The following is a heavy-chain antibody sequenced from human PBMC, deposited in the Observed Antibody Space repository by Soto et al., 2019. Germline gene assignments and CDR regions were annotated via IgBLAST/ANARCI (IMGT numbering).Heavy chain of an antibody. CDR3: ARGASGGSSANYYGFDV. V-gene: IGHV3-72*01. Sequence: EVRLVESGGGLVQPGGSLRLSCAASGFTFSDYYMDWVRQTPGKGLEWVGRSSNKAHSYTRKYAASVQGRFTVSRDGSKNSFHLQMDSLKTDDTAVYYCARGASGGSSANYYGFDVWGQGTTVIVSS. J-gene: IGHJ6*02. CDR2: SSNKAHSYTR. CDR1: GFTFSDYY. D-gene: IGHD2-15*01.